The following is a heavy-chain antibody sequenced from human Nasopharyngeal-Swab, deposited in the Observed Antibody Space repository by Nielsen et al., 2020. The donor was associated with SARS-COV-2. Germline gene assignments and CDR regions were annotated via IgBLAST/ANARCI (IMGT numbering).Heavy chain of an antibody. J-gene: IGHJ6*02. D-gene: IGHD3-3*01. CDR1: GFSLSNARMG. Sequence: SGPTLVQPTETLTLTCTVSGFSLSNARMGVSWIRQPPGKALEWLAHIFSNDEKSYSTSLKSRLTISKDTSKSQVVLTMTNMDPVDTATYYCARMDLDLWSCYYYYFGMDVWGQGTTVTVSS. V-gene: IGHV2-26*01. CDR3: ARMDLDLWSCYYYYFGMDV. CDR2: IFSNDEK.